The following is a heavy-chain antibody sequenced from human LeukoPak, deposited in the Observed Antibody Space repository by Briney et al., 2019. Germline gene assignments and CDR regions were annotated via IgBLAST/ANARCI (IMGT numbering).Heavy chain of an antibody. CDR3: ARDTALITIPGGPDY. D-gene: IGHD2-8*02. Sequence: EASVKVSCKSSGYTFASYGISWVRQAPGQGLEWMGWISAYNDNTKYAQNLQGRATMTTDTSTSTAYMELRSLTSDDTALYYCARDTALITIPGGPDYWGQGTLVTVSS. CDR2: ISAYNDNT. V-gene: IGHV1-18*01. J-gene: IGHJ4*02. CDR1: GYTFASYG.